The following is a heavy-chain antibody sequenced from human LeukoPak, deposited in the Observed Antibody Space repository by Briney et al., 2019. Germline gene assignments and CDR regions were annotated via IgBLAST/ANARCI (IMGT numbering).Heavy chain of an antibody. J-gene: IGHJ6*03. CDR1: GFTFSSYN. V-gene: IGHV3-21*01. Sequence: PGGSLRLSCAASGFTFSSYNMNWVRQAPGKGLEWVSSISSSSSYIYYADSVKGRFTISRDNAKNSLYLQVNSLRAEDTAVYYCARGVRGTTSYHMDVWGKGTTVTVSS. CDR2: ISSSSSYI. CDR3: ARGVRGTTSYHMDV. D-gene: IGHD1-1*01.